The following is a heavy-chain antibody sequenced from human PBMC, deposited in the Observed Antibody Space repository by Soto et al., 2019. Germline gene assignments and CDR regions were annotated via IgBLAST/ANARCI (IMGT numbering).Heavy chain of an antibody. CDR2: IYYSGST. V-gene: IGHV4-59*01. Sequence: SETQSLTCTFSGGSISTYHWSWIRQPPGKGLEWIGYIYYSGSTNYNPSLKSRVTISVDTSKNQFSLKLSSVTAADTAVYYCARDRTFSWRYYATWFDPWGQGTLVTVS. J-gene: IGHJ5*02. D-gene: IGHD1-26*01. CDR1: GGSISTYH. CDR3: ARDRTFSWRYYATWFDP.